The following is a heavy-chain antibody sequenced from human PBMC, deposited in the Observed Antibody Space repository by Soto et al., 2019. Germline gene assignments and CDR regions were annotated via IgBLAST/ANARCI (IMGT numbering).Heavy chain of an antibody. Sequence: QVQLVESGGGVVQPGRSLRLSCAASGFTFSSYAMHWVRQAPGKGLEWVAVISYVGSNKYYADSVKGRFTISRDNSKNTLYLQMNSLRAEDTAVYYCARPGQGYFQHWGQGTLVTVSS. CDR3: ARPGQGYFQH. CDR1: GFTFSSYA. CDR2: ISYVGSNK. V-gene: IGHV3-30-3*01. J-gene: IGHJ1*01.